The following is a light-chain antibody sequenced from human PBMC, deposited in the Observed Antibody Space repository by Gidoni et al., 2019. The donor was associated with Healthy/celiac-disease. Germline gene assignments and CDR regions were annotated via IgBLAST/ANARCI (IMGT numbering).Light chain of an antibody. V-gene: IGKV1-39*01. Sequence: SQSISSYLNWYQQKPGKAPKLLIYAASSLQSGVPSRFSGSGSGTDFTLTISSLHPEDFATYYCQQSYSTPFTFGPGTKVNIK. J-gene: IGKJ3*01. CDR3: QQSYSTPFT. CDR1: QSISSY. CDR2: AAS.